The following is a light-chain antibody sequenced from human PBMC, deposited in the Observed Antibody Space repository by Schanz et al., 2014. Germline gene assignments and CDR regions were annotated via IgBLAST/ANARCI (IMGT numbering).Light chain of an antibody. J-gene: IGKJ1*01. V-gene: IGKV3-15*01. CDR2: GAS. CDR1: QSVSNK. CDR3: QQYHDWPPWT. Sequence: EIVMTQSPATLSVSPGERATLSCRASQSVSNKLAWYQHKPGQAPRLLIYGASTRATGVPARFSGSGSATEFTLTISSLQSEDFAVYYCQQYHDWPPWTFGQGTKVEI.